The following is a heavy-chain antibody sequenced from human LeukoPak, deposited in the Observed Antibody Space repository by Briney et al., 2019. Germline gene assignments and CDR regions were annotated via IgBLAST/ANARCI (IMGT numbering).Heavy chain of an antibody. CDR3: ARALDWLGSRPGAFDI. Sequence: PSETLSLTCAVSGGSISSGGYSWSWIRQPPGKGLEWIGYIYHSGSTYYNPSLKSRVAISVDRSKNQFSLKLSSVTAADTAGDFCARALDWLGSRPGAFDIWGQGTMVTVSS. V-gene: IGHV4-30-2*01. D-gene: IGHD3-9*01. J-gene: IGHJ3*02. CDR1: GGSISSGGYS. CDR2: IYHSGST.